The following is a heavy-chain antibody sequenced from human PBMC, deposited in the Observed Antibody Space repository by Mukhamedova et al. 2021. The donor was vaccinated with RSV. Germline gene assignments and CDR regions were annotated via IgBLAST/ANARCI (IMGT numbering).Heavy chain of an antibody. V-gene: IGHV4-61*02. CDR3: ARDSLTYYVDAFDI. J-gene: IGHJ3*02. Sequence: GKGLEWIGRIYTSGSTNYHPSLKSRVTLSVDTSTPPLSLTLSSVPAAYPAVYHCARDSLTYYVDAFDIWGPGTMVPVSS. CDR2: IYTSGST. D-gene: IGHD2/OR15-2a*01.